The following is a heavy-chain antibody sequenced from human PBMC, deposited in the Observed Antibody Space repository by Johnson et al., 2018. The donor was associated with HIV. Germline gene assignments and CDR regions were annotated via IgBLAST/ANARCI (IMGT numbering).Heavy chain of an antibody. D-gene: IGHD6-13*01. V-gene: IGHV3-30*04. CDR1: GFTFSSYP. CDR2: ISYDGSNR. Sequence: QVQLVESGGGVVQPGRSLRLSCAASGFTFSSYPMHWVRQAPGKGLEWVAVISYDGSNRYYAASVKGRFTISRDNSKNTLYLQMNSLRAEDTAVYYCARVKQQVVRVGSDAFDIWGQGTMVTVSS. CDR3: ARVKQQVVRVGSDAFDI. J-gene: IGHJ3*02.